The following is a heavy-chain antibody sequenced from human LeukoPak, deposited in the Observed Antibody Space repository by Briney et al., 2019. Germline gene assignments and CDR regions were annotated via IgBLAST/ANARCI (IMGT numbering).Heavy chain of an antibody. J-gene: IGHJ3*02. D-gene: IGHD3-10*01. CDR3: AREGQRGIYAHDI. V-gene: IGHV3-66*01. CDR1: GLTVSDNY. Sequence: GGSLRLSCAASGLTVSDNYMSWVRHLPGKGLEWISVLHSGGTTKYADSVKGRFTISRDESNNTLFLQMDNLGVEDTAVYYCAREGQRGIYAHDIWGQGTLVTVSS. CDR2: LHSGGTT.